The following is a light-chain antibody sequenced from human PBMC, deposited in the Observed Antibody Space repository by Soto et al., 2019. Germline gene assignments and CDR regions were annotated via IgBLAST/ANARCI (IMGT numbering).Light chain of an antibody. V-gene: IGKV3-11*01. J-gene: IGKJ4*01. CDR1: QSVSTF. CDR3: QQRSNWPPVT. Sequence: ETVLTQSPGTLSLSPGERATLSCRTSQSVSTFLAWYQHKPGQAPRLLIHDASSRATGVPPRFSGSGSGTDFTLTISSLEPEDFVVYYCQQRSNWPPVTFGGGTKVDIK. CDR2: DAS.